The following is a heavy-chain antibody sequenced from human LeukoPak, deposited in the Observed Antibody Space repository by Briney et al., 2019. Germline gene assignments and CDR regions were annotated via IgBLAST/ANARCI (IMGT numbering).Heavy chain of an antibody. CDR1: GFTSTAYF. CDR2: IATPLTHT. CDR3: ARERQHTVLHSGAFDI. V-gene: IGHV3-30-3*01. Sequence: PGRTLRLSRAASGFTSTAYFMHCVRQAPSTELKSSEDIATPLTHTFYTAPVPGRFTISKDNSKNTLYLQMNSLRAEDTPVYFRARERQHTVLHSGAFDICGQGTMVTVSS. J-gene: IGHJ3*02. D-gene: IGHD1-1*01.